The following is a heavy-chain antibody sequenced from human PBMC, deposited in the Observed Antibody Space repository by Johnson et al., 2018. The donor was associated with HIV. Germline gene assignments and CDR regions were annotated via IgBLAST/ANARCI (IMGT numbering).Heavy chain of an antibody. D-gene: IGHD3-3*01. J-gene: IGHJ3*02. CDR2: IKSKTDGGTT. Sequence: QLVESGGGVVQPGKSLRLSCAASEFTFSNAWMSWVRQAPGKGLEWVGRIKSKTDGGTTDYAAPVKGRFTISRDDSKNTLYLQMNSLKTEDTAVYYCTTDHTPRYYDFWFDIWGQGTMVTVSS. V-gene: IGHV3-15*01. CDR3: TTDHTPRYYDFWFDI. CDR1: EFTFSNAW.